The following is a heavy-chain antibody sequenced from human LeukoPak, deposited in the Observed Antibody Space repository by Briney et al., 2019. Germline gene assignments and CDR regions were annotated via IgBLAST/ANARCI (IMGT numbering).Heavy chain of an antibody. CDR2: VCGNGGST. V-gene: IGHV3-64D*06. CDR1: GFTFSRYA. Sequence: GGGPRISCSGPGFTFSRYAMYLGRQAPGEGLGNFLAVCGNGGSTYYADSVKGRFTISRDNSKNTLYLQMSSLRAEDTAVYYCVKAVYYGSGSYPLFDPWGQGTLVTVSS. CDR3: VKAVYYGSGSYPLFDP. J-gene: IGHJ5*02. D-gene: IGHD3-10*01.